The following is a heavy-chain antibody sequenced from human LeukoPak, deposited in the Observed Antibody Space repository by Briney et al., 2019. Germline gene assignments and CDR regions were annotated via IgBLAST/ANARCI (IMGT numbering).Heavy chain of an antibody. J-gene: IGHJ5*02. V-gene: IGHV4-34*01. CDR3: ARGRRLGYCSSTSCHTTGMP. D-gene: IGHD2-2*02. CDR1: GGSFSGYY. Sequence: KPSETLSLTCAVYGGSFSGYYWSWIRQPPGKGLEWIGEINHSGSTNYNPSLKSRVTISVDTSKNQFSLKLSSVTAADTAVYYCARGRRLGYCSSTSCHTTGMPWGQGTLVTVSS. CDR2: INHSGST.